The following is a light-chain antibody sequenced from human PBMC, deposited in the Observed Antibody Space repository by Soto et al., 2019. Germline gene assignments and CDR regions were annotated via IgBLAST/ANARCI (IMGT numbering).Light chain of an antibody. CDR3: QTWATGIGWV. J-gene: IGLJ3*02. V-gene: IGLV4-69*01. Sequence: QPVLTQSPSASASLGALVKLTCTLSSGHSSYPIAWLQQQPEKGPRYLMKVNSDGSHTKGDGIPDRFSGSSSGAERYLTISSPQSDDEADYYCQTWATGIGWVFGGGTKLTVL. CDR1: SGHSSYP. CDR2: VNSDGSH.